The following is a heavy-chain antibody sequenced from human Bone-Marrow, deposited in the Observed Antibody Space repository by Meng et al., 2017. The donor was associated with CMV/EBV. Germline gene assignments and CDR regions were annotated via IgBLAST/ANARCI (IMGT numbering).Heavy chain of an antibody. V-gene: IGHV3-9*01. CDR1: GFTFDDYA. D-gene: IGHD6-6*01. Sequence: SLKISCAASGFTFDDYAMHWVRQAPGKGLEWVSGISWNSGSIGYADSVKGRFTISRDNAKNSLYLQMNSLRAEDTAVYYCARLHSSSSLPLGYYGMDVWGQGTTVTVSS. J-gene: IGHJ6*02. CDR2: ISWNSGSI. CDR3: ARLHSSSSLPLGYYGMDV.